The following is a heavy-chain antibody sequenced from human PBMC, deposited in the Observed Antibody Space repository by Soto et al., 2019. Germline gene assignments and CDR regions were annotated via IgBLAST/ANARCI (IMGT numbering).Heavy chain of an antibody. CDR1: GDSVSSNSAA. CDR3: ARAVAGIGWFDP. Sequence: SQTLSLTCVISGDSVSSNSAAWNLIRQSPSRGLEWLGRTYYGSKWNTDSAVSMKNRITITPDTSKNLFSLQLDSVTPEDTAVYYCARAVAGIGWFDPWGQGTLVTVYS. J-gene: IGHJ5*02. V-gene: IGHV6-1*01. D-gene: IGHD6-19*01. CDR2: TYYGSKWNT.